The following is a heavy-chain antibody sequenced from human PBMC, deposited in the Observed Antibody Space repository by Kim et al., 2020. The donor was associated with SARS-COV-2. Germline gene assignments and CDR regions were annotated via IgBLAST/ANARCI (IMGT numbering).Heavy chain of an antibody. V-gene: IGHV4-34*01. Sequence: SETLSLTCAVYGGSFSGYYWSWIRQPPGKGLEWIGEINHSGSTNYNPSLKSRVTISVDTSKNQFSLKLSSVTAADTAVYYCARGGVYSNYRTRYYYGMDV. J-gene: IGHJ6*01. CDR2: INHSGST. CDR1: GGSFSGYY. D-gene: IGHD4-4*01. CDR3: ARGGVYSNYRTRYYYGMDV.